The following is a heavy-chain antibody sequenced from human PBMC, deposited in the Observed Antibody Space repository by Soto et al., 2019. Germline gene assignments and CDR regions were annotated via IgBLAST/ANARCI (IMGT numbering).Heavy chain of an antibody. J-gene: IGHJ6*02. CDR2: LIPIFGTA. V-gene: IGHV1-69*06. CDR1: GGTFSSYA. Sequence: SVKVSCTASGGTFSSYAISWVRQAPGQGLEWMGGLIPIFGTANYAQKFQGRVTITADKSTSTAYMELSSLRSEDTAVYYCARGGDGPTSEYYYYGMDVGGQGTTVTVSS. CDR3: ARGGDGPTSEYYYYGMDV. D-gene: IGHD2-21*02.